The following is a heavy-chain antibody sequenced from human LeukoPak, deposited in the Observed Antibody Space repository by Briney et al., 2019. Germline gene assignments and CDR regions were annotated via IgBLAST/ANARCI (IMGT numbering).Heavy chain of an antibody. J-gene: IGHJ4*02. D-gene: IGHD6-19*01. CDR3: ARVGYNSGWYEY. Sequence: GGSLRLSCAASGFTFSTYGMHRVRQAPGEGLQWVAGIWEDGSNIHYADSVKGRFTISRDNSKNTLYLQMNSLRAEDTAVYYCARVGYNSGWYEYWGQGTLVTVSS. V-gene: IGHV3-33*01. CDR1: GFTFSTYG. CDR2: IWEDGSNI.